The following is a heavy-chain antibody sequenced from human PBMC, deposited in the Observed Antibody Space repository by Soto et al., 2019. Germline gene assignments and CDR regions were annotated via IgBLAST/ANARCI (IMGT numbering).Heavy chain of an antibody. CDR2: IRQDGIEK. D-gene: IGHD6-19*01. J-gene: IGHJ4*02. V-gene: IGHV3-7*01. CDR1: GFTFVSYG. CDR3: ARDGRSSGLSRAHYFDY. Sequence: EVQLVESGEALFKLGGSLGPSVPALGFTFVSYGWAWSPRAQGKGWGGLPNIRQDGIEKYYVDSVKGRFTISRDNAKNSLYLQMNSLRAEDTAVYYCARDGRSSGLSRAHYFDYWGQGTLVTVSS.